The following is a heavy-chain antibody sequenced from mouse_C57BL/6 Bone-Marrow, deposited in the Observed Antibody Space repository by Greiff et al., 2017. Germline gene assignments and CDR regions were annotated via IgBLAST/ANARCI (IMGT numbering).Heavy chain of an antibody. CDR3: ATEGYLYYFDY. CDR1: GYTFTSYG. CDR2: IYPRSGNT. V-gene: IGHV1-81*01. J-gene: IGHJ2*01. Sequence: QVHVKQSGAELARPGASVKLSCKASGYTFTSYGISWVKQRTGQGLEWIGEIYPRSGNTYYNEKFKGKATLTADKSSSTAYMELRSLTSEDSAVXFCATEGYLYYFDYWGQGTTLTVSS. D-gene: IGHD3-1*01.